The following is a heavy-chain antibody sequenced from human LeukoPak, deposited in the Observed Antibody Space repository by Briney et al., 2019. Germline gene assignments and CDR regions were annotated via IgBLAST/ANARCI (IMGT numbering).Heavy chain of an antibody. D-gene: IGHD1-1*01. CDR3: AKDTTSAYGFDY. Sequence: GRSLRLSCAASGFTFSSYGMHWVRQAPGKGLEWVAFIRYDGSNKYYADSVKGRFTISRDNSKNTLYLQMNSLRPEDTAVYYCAKDTTSAYGFDYWGQGTLVTVSS. CDR1: GFTFSSYG. J-gene: IGHJ4*02. V-gene: IGHV3-30*02. CDR2: IRYDGSNK.